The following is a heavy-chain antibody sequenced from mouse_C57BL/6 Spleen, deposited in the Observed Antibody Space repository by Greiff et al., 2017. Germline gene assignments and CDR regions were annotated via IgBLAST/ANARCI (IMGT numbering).Heavy chain of an antibody. Sequence: QVQLKESGPGLVQPSQSLSITCTVSGFSLTSYGVHWVRQSPGKGLEWLGVIWSGGSTDYNAAFISRLSISKDNSKSQVFFKMNRLQADDTAIYYCARNWNWDGYFDVWGTGTTVTVSS. V-gene: IGHV2-2*01. CDR1: GFSLTSYG. D-gene: IGHD4-1*01. CDR3: ARNWNWDGYFDV. J-gene: IGHJ1*03. CDR2: IWSGGST.